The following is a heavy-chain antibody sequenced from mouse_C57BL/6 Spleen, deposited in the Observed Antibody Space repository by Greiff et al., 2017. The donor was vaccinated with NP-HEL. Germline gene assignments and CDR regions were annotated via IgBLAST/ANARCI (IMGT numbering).Heavy chain of an antibody. CDR1: GFTFTSYA. Sequence: EVLLVESGGGLVKPGGSLKLSCAASGFTFTSYAMSWVRQTPEKRLEWVATISDGGSYTYYPDNVKGRFTVARDNAKNNLYLQLSQLKSEDTAMYYCARVDYGSSYYFDYWGQGTTLTVSS. V-gene: IGHV5-4*01. CDR2: ISDGGSYT. CDR3: ARVDYGSSYYFDY. J-gene: IGHJ2*01. D-gene: IGHD1-1*01.